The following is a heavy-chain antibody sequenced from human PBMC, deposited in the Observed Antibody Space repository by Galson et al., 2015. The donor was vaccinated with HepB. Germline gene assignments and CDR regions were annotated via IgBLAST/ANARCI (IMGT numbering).Heavy chain of an antibody. V-gene: IGHV4-61*02. Sequence: TLSLTCTVSGGSISSGSYYWSWIRQPAGKGLEWIGRIYTSGSTNYNPSLKSRVTMSVDTSKNQFSLKLSSVTAADTAVYYCAREGPHMTHYYYYYMDVWGKGTTVTVSS. CDR3: AREGPHMTHYYYYYMDV. CDR2: IYTSGST. J-gene: IGHJ6*03. CDR1: GGSISSGSYY.